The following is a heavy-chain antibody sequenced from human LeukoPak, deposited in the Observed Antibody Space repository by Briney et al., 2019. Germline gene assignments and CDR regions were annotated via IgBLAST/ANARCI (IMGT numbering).Heavy chain of an antibody. Sequence: PGGPLRLSCAASGFTVSSYEMNWVRQPPGKGLEWIGKINHSGSTNYNPSLKSRVTISVDTSKNQFSLNLSSVTAADTAVYYCARARDWYFDLWGRGTLVTVSS. CDR1: GFTVSSYE. CDR3: ARARDWYFDL. J-gene: IGHJ2*01. V-gene: IGHV4-34*01. CDR2: INHSGST.